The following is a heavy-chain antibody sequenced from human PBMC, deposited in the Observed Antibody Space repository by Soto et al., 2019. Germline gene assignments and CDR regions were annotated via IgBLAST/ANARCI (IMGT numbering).Heavy chain of an antibody. D-gene: IGHD2-2*02. CDR2: INHSGST. Sequence: SEPLSLTCAVYGGSFSGYYWSWIRQPPGKGLEWIGEINHSGSTNYNPSLKSRVTISVDTSKNQFSLKLSSVTAADTAVYYCARTVVVPAAIRLGYYYYYGMDVWGQGTTVTVSS. V-gene: IGHV4-34*01. J-gene: IGHJ6*02. CDR1: GGSFSGYY. CDR3: ARTVVVPAAIRLGYYYYYGMDV.